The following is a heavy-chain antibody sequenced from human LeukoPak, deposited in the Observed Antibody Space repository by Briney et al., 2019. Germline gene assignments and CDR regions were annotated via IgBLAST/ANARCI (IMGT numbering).Heavy chain of an antibody. CDR3: ARVDAMTTVPGGPYYFDY. D-gene: IGHD4-11*01. CDR1: GYTFTSYA. V-gene: IGHV1-2*02. CDR2: INPHSGGT. J-gene: IGHJ4*02. Sequence: ASVKVSCKASGYTFTSYAMNWVRQAPGQGLEWMGWINPHSGGTNYAQEFQGRVTMTRDTSISTAYMELSRLRSDDTAVYYCARVDAMTTVPGGPYYFDYWGQGTLVTVSS.